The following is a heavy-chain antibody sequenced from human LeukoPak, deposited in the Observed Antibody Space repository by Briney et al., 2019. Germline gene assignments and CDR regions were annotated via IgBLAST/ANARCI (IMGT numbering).Heavy chain of an antibody. J-gene: IGHJ4*02. CDR1: GFTFSSYS. D-gene: IGHD6-19*01. V-gene: IGHV3-48*01. CDR3: ERDFSLLVAGTGY. Sequence: PGGSLRLSCAASGFTFSSYSMNWVRQASGKGLEWVSYISSSSSTIYYADSVKGRFTISRDNAKNSLYLQMNSLRAEDTAVYYCERDFSLLVAGTGYWGEGTLVTVSS. CDR2: ISSSSSTI.